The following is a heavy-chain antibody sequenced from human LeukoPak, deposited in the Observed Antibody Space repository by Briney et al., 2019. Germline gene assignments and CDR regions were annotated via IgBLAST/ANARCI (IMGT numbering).Heavy chain of an antibody. J-gene: IGHJ6*03. CDR3: ARAARNQLPPYYYYYYMDV. CDR1: GGSISSGSYY. V-gene: IGHV4-61*02. CDR2: IYTSGST. Sequence: SQTLSLTCTVSGGSISSGSYYWSWIRQPAGKGLEWIGRIYTSGSTNYNPSLKSRVTISVDTSKNQFSLKLSSVTAADTAVYYCARAARNQLPPYYYYYYMDVWGKGTTVTISS. D-gene: IGHD4-23*01.